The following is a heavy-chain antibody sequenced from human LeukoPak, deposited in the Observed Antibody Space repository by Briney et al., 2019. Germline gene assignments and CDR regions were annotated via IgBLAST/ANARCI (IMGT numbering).Heavy chain of an antibody. D-gene: IGHD6-19*01. J-gene: IGHJ4*02. CDR2: IYHSGST. V-gene: IGHV4-38-2*02. CDR3: ASEGGIAVAGIDY. Sequence: SETLSLTCTVSGYSISSGYYWGWIRQPPGKGLEWIGSIYHSGSTYYNPSLKSRVTISVDTSKNQFSLKLSSVTAADTAVYYCASEGGIAVAGIDYWGQGTLVTVSS. CDR1: GYSISSGYY.